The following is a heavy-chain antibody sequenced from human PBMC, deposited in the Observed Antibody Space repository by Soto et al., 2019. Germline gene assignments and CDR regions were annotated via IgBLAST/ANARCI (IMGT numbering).Heavy chain of an antibody. CDR3: ARRSIVVVPARGSDAFDI. Sequence: ASETLSLTCTVSGGSISSSSYYWGWIRQPPGKGLEWIGSIYYSGSTYYNPSLKSRVTISVDTSKNQFSLKLSSVTAADTAVYYCARRSIVVVPARGSDAFDIWGQGTMVTVSS. CDR1: GGSISSSSYY. J-gene: IGHJ3*02. V-gene: IGHV4-39*01. CDR2: IYYSGST. D-gene: IGHD2-2*01.